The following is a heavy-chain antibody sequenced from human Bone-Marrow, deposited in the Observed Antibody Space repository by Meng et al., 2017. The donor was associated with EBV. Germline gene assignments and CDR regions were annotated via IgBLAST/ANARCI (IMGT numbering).Heavy chain of an antibody. CDR1: GVTFSSYG. V-gene: IGHV3-23*01. D-gene: IGHD3-22*01. J-gene: IGHJ4*02. CDR2: ISGSGGST. CDR3: AKDQTTMIVVVHY. Sequence: GQLLESGGGLVQPGGSLRLSCAASGVTFSSYGMSWVRQAPGKGLEWVSGISGSGGSTYYADSVKGRFTISRDNSKNTLYLQMNSLRAEDTAVYYCAKDQTTMIVVVHYWGQGTLVTVSS.